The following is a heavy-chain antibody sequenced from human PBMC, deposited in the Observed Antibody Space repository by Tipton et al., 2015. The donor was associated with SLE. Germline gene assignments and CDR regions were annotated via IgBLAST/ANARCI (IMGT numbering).Heavy chain of an antibody. CDR2: IYYSGST. V-gene: IGHV4-39*01. D-gene: IGHD3-10*01. CDR1: GGSISSSSYY. J-gene: IGHJ4*02. Sequence: TLSLTCTVSGGSISSSSYYWGWIRQPPGKGLEWIGSIYYSGSTYYNPSLKSRFTISVDTSKNQFSLKLSSVTVADTAVYYCARNKLLWFGEGNVWGQGTLVTVSS. CDR3: ARNKLLWFGEGNV.